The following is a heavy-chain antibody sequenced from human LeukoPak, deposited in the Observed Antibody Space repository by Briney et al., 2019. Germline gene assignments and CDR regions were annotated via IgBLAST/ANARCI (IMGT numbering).Heavy chain of an antibody. CDR3: ARGPTDMGFDY. CDR1: GYTLTKSDY. V-gene: IGHV1-46*01. J-gene: IGHJ4*02. Sequence: ASVKVSCKASGYTLTKSDYMHWVRQAPGQGLEWMGIINPSDGTTFYAQKFQGRVTMTRDTSTNTVYMELSSLRSEDTAVFYCARGPTDMGFDYWGQGSLVTVSS. CDR2: INPSDGTT.